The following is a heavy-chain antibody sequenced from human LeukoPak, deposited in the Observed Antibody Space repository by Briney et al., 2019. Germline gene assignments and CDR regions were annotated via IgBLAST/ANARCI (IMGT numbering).Heavy chain of an antibody. CDR1: GGSISSGDYY. V-gene: IGHV4-30-4*01. J-gene: IGHJ3*02. CDR2: IYYSGST. CDR3: AREATVPHDAFDI. Sequence: PSETLSLTCTVSGGSISSGDYYWSWIRQPPGKGLEWIGYIYYSGSTYYNPSLKSRVTMSVDTSKNQFSLKLSSVTAADTAVYYCAREATVPHDAFDIWGQGTMVTVSS. D-gene: IGHD4-17*01.